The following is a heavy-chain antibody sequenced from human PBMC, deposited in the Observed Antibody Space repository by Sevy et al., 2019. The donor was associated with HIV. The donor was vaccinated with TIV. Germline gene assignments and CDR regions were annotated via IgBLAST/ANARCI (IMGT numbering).Heavy chain of an antibody. V-gene: IGHV3-21*01. CDR3: ARVLAVDTATTGGYFDY. D-gene: IGHD5-18*01. J-gene: IGHJ4*02. CDR1: GLTFSSYS. Sequence: GGSLRLSCAASGLTFSSYSMNWVRQAPGKGLEWVSPISSSSSYIYYADSVKGRFTISRDNAKNSLYLQMNSLRAEDTAVYYCARVLAVDTATTGGYFDYWGQGTLVTVSS. CDR2: ISSSSSYI.